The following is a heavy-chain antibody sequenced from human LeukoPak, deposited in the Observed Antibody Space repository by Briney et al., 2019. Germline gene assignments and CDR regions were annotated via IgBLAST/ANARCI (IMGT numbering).Heavy chain of an antibody. Sequence: GGSLRLSCAASGFTFSSYSMNWVRQAPGKGLEWVSYISSSSRTIYYADSVKGRFTISRDNANNSLYLQMTSLRAEDTAVYYCARLVKYSSSWFGFDYWGQGTLVTVSS. CDR1: GFTFSSYS. J-gene: IGHJ4*02. D-gene: IGHD6-13*01. V-gene: IGHV3-48*01. CDR2: ISSSSRTI. CDR3: ARLVKYSSSWFGFDY.